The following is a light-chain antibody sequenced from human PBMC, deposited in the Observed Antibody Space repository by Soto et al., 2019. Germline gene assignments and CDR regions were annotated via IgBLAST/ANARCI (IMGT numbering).Light chain of an antibody. CDR1: QNIDTS. CDR2: DAP. V-gene: IGKV1-5*01. CDR3: QHYKAFSPWT. Sequence: DIQMTQSPSALSASIGDRVTITCRASQNIDTSLAWSQQKPGKAPKSLIFDAPNLESGVSSRLRGSGSGTEFTLTIDNLQPDDSGSSYCQHYKAFSPWTFGQGPKVEIK. J-gene: IGKJ1*01.